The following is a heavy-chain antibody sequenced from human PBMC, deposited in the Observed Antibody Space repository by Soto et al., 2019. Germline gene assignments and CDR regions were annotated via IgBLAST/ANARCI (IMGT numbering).Heavy chain of an antibody. CDR3: ASTYYYGSGSLYYFDY. Sequence: SETLSLTCTVSGGSVSSGSYYWSWIRQPPGKGLEWIGYIYYSGSTNYNPSLKSRVTISVDTSKNQFSLKLSSVTAADTAVYYCASTYYYGSGSLYYFDYRGQGTLVTVSS. CDR1: GGSVSSGSYY. V-gene: IGHV4-61*01. D-gene: IGHD3-10*01. CDR2: IYYSGST. J-gene: IGHJ4*02.